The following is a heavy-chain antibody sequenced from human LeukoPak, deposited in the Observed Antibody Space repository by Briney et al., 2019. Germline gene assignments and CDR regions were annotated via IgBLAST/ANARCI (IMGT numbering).Heavy chain of an antibody. J-gene: IGHJ5*02. Sequence: PSEALSLTCAVYGGSFSGYYWSWIRQPPGKGLEWIGETNHSGSTNYNPSLKSRVTISVDTSKNQFSLKLSSVTAADTAVYYCARRGRGYITLNWFDPWGQGTLVTVSS. CDR3: ARRGRGYITLNWFDP. CDR1: GGSFSGYY. V-gene: IGHV4-34*01. CDR2: TNHSGST. D-gene: IGHD5-18*01.